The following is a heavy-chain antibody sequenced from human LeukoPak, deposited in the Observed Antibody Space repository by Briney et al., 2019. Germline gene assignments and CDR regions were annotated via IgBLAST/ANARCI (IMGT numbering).Heavy chain of an antibody. CDR3: ARAVDTAITWFDP. Sequence: SQTLSLTCTVSGGSISSGGYYWSWIRQHPGKGLEWIGYIYYSGSTYYNPSLKSRVTISVDTSKNQFSLKLSSVTAADTAVYYCARAVDTAITWFDPWGQGTLVTVSS. D-gene: IGHD5-18*01. CDR1: GGSISSGGYY. J-gene: IGHJ5*02. V-gene: IGHV4-31*03. CDR2: IYYSGST.